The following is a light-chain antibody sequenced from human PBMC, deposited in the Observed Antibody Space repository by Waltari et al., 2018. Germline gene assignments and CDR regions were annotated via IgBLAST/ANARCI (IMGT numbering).Light chain of an antibody. J-gene: IGLJ2*01. CDR2: RDN. CDR3: QVWDSSSNAV. CDR1: NIGSRH. V-gene: IGLV3-9*01. Sequence: SFALTQPLSVSVALGQTARLTCGGDNIGSRHVHWYQQKPGQAPILVIYRDNNRPSGIPERFSGSNSGNTATLSISRAQAGDEADYFCQVWDSSSNAVFGGGTKLTVL.